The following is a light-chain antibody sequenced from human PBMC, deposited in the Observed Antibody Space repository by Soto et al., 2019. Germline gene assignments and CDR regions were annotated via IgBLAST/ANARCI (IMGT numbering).Light chain of an antibody. J-gene: IGKJ1*01. CDR3: QQFYNWPRT. CDR2: GAS. V-gene: IGKV3-15*01. CDR1: QSVSSN. Sequence: EIVMTQSAGTLSVAPGERATLSCRASQSVSSNLAWYQQKPGQAPRLLIYGASTRATGIPARFSGSGSETEFTLTISSLQSEDFAVYYCQQFYNWPRTFGQGTKVDI.